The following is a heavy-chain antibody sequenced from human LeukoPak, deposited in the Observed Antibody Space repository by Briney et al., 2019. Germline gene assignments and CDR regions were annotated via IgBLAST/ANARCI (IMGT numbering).Heavy chain of an antibody. Sequence: GGSLRLSCAASGFDFSNYGMHWVRQAPGKGLVWVSHINHDASIRNYADSVKGRFTISRDSATVYLQMHSLGAEDTAVYYCSRDVFSLGEAWGPGTLVIVSS. J-gene: IGHJ5*02. V-gene: IGHV3-74*01. CDR3: SRDVFSLGEA. CDR2: INHDASIR. D-gene: IGHD4-17*01. CDR1: GFDFSNYG.